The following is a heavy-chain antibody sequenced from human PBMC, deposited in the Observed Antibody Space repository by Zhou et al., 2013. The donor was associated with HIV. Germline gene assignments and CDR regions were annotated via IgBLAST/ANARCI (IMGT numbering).Heavy chain of an antibody. D-gene: IGHD3-22*01. CDR1: GYSISSGYY. J-gene: IGHJ3*02. CDR2: IYHSGST. Sequence: QVQLQESGPGLVKPSETLSLTCAVSGYSISSGYYWGWIRQPPGRGLEWIGIIYHSGSTYYNPSLKSRVTISVDTSKNQFSLKLSSVTAADTAVYYCARNYDSSGYYPYDAFDIWGQGDNGHRLF. V-gene: IGHV4-38-2*01. CDR3: ARNYDSSGYYPYDAFDI.